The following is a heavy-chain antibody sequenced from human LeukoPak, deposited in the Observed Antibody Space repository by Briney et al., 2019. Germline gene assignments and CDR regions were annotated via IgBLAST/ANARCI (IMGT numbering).Heavy chain of an antibody. J-gene: IGHJ4*02. CDR2: ISAYNGNT. V-gene: IGHV1-18*01. Sequence: ASVKVSCRASVYTFTSYGISWVRQAPGQGLEWMGWISAYNGNTNYAQKLQGRVTMTTDTSTSTAYMELRSLRSDDTAVYYCARVRDQWLADYWGQGTLVTVSS. CDR3: ARVRDQWLADY. CDR1: VYTFTSYG. D-gene: IGHD6-19*01.